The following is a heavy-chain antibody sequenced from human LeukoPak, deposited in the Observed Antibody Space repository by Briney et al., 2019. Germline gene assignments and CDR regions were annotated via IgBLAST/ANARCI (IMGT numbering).Heavy chain of an antibody. CDR3: AKDTHAIVATASEGDY. CDR1: GFTFSSYA. CDR2: ISGSGGST. D-gene: IGHD5-12*01. J-gene: IGHJ4*02. V-gene: IGHV3-23*01. Sequence: PGGSLRLSCAASGFTFSSYAMSWVRQAPGKGLEWVSAISGSGGSTYYADSVKGRFTISRDNSKNTLYLQMNSLRAEDTAVYYCAKDTHAIVATASEGDYWGQGTLVTVSS.